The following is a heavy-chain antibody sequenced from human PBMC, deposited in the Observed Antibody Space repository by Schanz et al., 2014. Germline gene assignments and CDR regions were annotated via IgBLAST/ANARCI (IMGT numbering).Heavy chain of an antibody. Sequence: QVQLVQSGAEVKKPGASVKVSCKASGYTFTNFFLHWVRQAPGQGLEWMGIINPIGGSTTYAQKLPRAVTLATDTSTDTADLELTSLRSEDTAVYFCARDLTVDTGYVVHYVYNGMDVWGQGTTVTVSS. J-gene: IGHJ6*02. CDR1: GYTFTNFF. CDR3: ARDLTVDTGYVVHYVYNGMDV. V-gene: IGHV1-46*01. D-gene: IGHD5-12*01. CDR2: INPIGGST.